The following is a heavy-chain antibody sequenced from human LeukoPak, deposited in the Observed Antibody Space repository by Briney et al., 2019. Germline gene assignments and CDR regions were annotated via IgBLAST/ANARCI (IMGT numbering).Heavy chain of an antibody. CDR1: GFTFSTYS. CDR3: PLYDILTGLHY. CDR2: ISYDGSNK. D-gene: IGHD3-9*01. J-gene: IGHJ4*02. Sequence: GGSLRLSCAASGFTFSTYSMCWVRQAPGKGLEWVTVISYDGSNKYYADSVKGRFTISRDNSKNTLYLQMNSLKTEDTAVYYCPLYDILTGLHYWGQGTLVTVSS. V-gene: IGHV3-30-3*01.